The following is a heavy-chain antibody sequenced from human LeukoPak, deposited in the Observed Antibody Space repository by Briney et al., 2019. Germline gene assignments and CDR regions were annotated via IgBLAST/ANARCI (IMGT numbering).Heavy chain of an antibody. D-gene: IGHD3-16*02. CDR3: ARTYDYVWGSYRHDY. J-gene: IGHJ4*02. CDR1: GFTFSSCS. Sequence: GGSLRLSCAASGFTFSSCSMNWVRQAPGKGLEWVSSISSSSSYIYYADSVKGRFTISRDNAKNSLYLQMNSLRAEDTAVYYCARTYDYVWGSYRHDYWGQGTLVTVSS. CDR2: ISSSSSYI. V-gene: IGHV3-21*01.